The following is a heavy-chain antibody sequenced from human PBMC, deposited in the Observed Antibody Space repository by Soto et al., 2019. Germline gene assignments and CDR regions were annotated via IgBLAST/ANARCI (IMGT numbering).Heavy chain of an antibody. CDR2: IRGNGDPP. J-gene: IGHJ4*02. Sequence: GGSLRLSCSASGFTFSSYAMHWVRQAPGEGLEYVSGIRGNGDPPFYADSVKGRFTISRDNSKNTLYLQMSSLSADDTAVYYCVKSRGGNNFDFFDWGQGALVTVSS. D-gene: IGHD5-12*01. V-gene: IGHV3-64D*06. CDR3: VKSRGGNNFDFFD. CDR1: GFTFSSYA.